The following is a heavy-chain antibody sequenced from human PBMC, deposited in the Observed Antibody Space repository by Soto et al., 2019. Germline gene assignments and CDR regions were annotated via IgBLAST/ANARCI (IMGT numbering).Heavy chain of an antibody. CDR1: GFTFSSYW. CDR2: INSDGSST. D-gene: IGHD6-13*01. CDR3: ARGHNINWYYWFGP. Sequence: EVQLVESGGGLVQPGGSLRLSCAASGFTFSSYWMHWVRQGPGKGLMWVSRINSDGSSTDYADSVKGRFTISRDNAKRTLCLQMNSLGAEDTAVYYCARGHNINWYYWFGPWGQGTLVIVSS. J-gene: IGHJ5*02. V-gene: IGHV3-74*01.